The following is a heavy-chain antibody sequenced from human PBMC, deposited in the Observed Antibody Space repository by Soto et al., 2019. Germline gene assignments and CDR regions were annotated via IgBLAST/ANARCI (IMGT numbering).Heavy chain of an antibody. J-gene: IGHJ4*02. CDR1: GYTFTSYY. CDR2: INPSGGST. CDR3: ARDAYDYGDFAGIGY. V-gene: IGHV1-46*01. Sequence: QVQLVQSGAEVKKPGASVKVSCKASGYTFTSYYMHWVRQAPGQGLEWMGIINPSGGSTSYAQKGQGRVPXTXXXSXXTVYMELSSLRSEDTAVYYCARDAYDYGDFAGIGYWGQGTLVTVSS. D-gene: IGHD4-17*01.